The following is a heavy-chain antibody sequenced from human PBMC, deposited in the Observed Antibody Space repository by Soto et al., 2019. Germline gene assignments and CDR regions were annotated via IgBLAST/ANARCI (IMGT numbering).Heavy chain of an antibody. CDR3: ARAEYCGGDCYFDAFDI. V-gene: IGHV1-69*06. CDR2: IIPIFGTA. J-gene: IGHJ3*02. CDR1: GGTFSSYA. Sequence: QVQLVQSGAEVKKPGSSVKVSCKASGGTFSSYAISWVRQAPGQGLEWMGGIIPIFGTANYAQKFQGRVTITADKSTSTAYMELSRLRSEDTAVYYCARAEYCGGDCYFDAFDIWGQGTMVTVSS. D-gene: IGHD2-21*02.